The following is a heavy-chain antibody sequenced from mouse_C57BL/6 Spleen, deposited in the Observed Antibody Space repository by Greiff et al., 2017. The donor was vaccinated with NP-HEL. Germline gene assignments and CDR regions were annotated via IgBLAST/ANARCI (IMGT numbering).Heavy chain of an antibody. J-gene: IGHJ3*01. D-gene: IGHD3-2*02. CDR2: IYPGSGST. Sequence: QVQLKQPGAELVKPGASVKMSCKASGYTFTSYWITWVKQRPGQGLEWIGDIYPGSGSTNYNEKFKSKATLTVDTSSSTSYMQLSSLTSEDSAVYYCALDSSGYFAYWGQGTLVTVSA. CDR3: ALDSSGYFAY. CDR1: GYTFTSYW. V-gene: IGHV1-55*01.